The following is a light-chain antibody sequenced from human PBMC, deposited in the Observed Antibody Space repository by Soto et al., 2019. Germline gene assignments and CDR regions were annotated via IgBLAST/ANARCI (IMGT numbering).Light chain of an antibody. V-gene: IGKV3-20*01. CDR2: GGS. Sequence: EIVLTQSLGTLSLSPGERATLSCRASQSVSSSYLAWYQQKPGQAPRLLLYGGSSRATGIPDRFRGSGAGTDFTLTVSRLEPEDSAVYYCQQYDRSPWTFGQGTKVEIK. J-gene: IGKJ1*01. CDR3: QQYDRSPWT. CDR1: QSVSSSY.